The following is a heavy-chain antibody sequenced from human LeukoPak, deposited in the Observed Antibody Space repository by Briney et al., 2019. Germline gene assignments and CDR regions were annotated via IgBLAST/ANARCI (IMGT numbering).Heavy chain of an antibody. Sequence: GGSLRLSCAASGFTFSDYEMNWVRQAPGKGLEWVSYISSSGNTIFYADSVKGRFTISRDDAENSLYLQMNSLRAEDTAVYYCAKESAGMIVSYWGQGTLVTVSS. V-gene: IGHV3-48*03. CDR2: ISSSGNTI. J-gene: IGHJ4*02. CDR1: GFTFSDYE. CDR3: AKESAGMIVSY. D-gene: IGHD3-22*01.